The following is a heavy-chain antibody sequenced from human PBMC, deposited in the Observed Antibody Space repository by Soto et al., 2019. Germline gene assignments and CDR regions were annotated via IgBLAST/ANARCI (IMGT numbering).Heavy chain of an antibody. Sequence: GGSLRLSCAASGFTFSSYGMHWVRQAPGKGLEWVAVIWYDGSNKYYADSVKGRFTISRDNSKNTLYLQMNSLRAEDTAVYYCARGSSLRYYYGSGSYYDNYYYYGMDVWGQGTTVTVSS. V-gene: IGHV3-33*01. CDR2: IWYDGSNK. D-gene: IGHD3-10*01. J-gene: IGHJ6*02. CDR1: GFTFSSYG. CDR3: ARGSSLRYYYGSGSYYDNYYYYGMDV.